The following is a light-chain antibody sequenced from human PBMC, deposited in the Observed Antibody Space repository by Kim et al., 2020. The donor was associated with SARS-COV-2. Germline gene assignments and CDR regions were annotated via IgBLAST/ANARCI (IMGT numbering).Light chain of an antibody. V-gene: IGKV4-1*01. CDR3: QQHYSSPIT. Sequence: DIVMTQSPDSLAVSLGERATINCKSSQSVLLRSNSKNYLAWYQQKPGQPPKLLIYWASTRESGVPDRFSGSGSGTEFTLTISSLQAEDVAVYYCQQHYSSPITFGQGTKLEI. CDR1: QSVLLRSNSKNY. J-gene: IGKJ2*01. CDR2: WAS.